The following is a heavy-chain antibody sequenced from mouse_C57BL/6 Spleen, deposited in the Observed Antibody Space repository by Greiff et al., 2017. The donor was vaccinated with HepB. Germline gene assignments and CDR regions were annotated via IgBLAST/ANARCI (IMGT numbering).Heavy chain of an antibody. J-gene: IGHJ2*01. CDR3: ARGARYFDY. Sequence: VQLQQSGAELVMPGASVKLSCKASGYTFTSYWMHWVKQRPGQGLEWIGEIDPSDSYTNYNQKFKGKSTLTVDKSSSTAYMQLSSLTSEDSAVYYCARGARYFDYWGQGTTLTVSS. V-gene: IGHV1-69*01. CDR1: GYTFTSYW. CDR2: IDPSDSYT.